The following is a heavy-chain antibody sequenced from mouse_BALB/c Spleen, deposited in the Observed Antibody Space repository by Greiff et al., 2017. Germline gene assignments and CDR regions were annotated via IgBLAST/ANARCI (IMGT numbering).Heavy chain of an antibody. V-gene: IGHV3-2*02. J-gene: IGHJ4*01. Sequence: EVKLMESGPGLVKPSQSLSLTCTVTGYSITSDYAWNWIRQFPGNKLEWMGYISYSGSTSYNPSLKSRISITRDTSKNQFFLQLNSVTTEDTATYYCARGFYDYDDYAMDYWGQGTSVTVSS. D-gene: IGHD2-4*01. CDR2: ISYSGST. CDR1: GYSITSDYA. CDR3: ARGFYDYDDYAMDY.